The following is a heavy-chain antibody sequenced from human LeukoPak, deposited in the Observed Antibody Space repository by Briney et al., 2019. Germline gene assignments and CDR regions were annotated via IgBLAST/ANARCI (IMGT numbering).Heavy chain of an antibody. CDR2: IGGGGTT. V-gene: IGHV3-23*01. CDR3: AQDRGARYPFGMDV. D-gene: IGHD2-2*01. CDR1: GLTFSTYA. Sequence: GGSLRLSCAASGLTFSTYAMKWIRQAPGKGLEWVSSIGGGGTTSYADSVKGRFTISRDLSKITVYLQMNSLRAEDTAVYYCAQDRGARYPFGMDVWGQGTTVTVSS. J-gene: IGHJ6*02.